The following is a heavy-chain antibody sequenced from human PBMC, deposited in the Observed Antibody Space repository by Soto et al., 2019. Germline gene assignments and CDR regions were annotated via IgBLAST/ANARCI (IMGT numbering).Heavy chain of an antibody. CDR3: TRDTTWKLDS. D-gene: IGHD2-2*01. Sequence: EVQLVESGGGLVQPGGSLRLSCAASGFTFSNYWMTWVRQAPGKGLEWVANIKQDGSDYNHVGSVQGRFTISRDNAKNSIYLQMNSLRVEDTAVYYCTRDTTWKLDSWGQGILVTVS. J-gene: IGHJ4*02. V-gene: IGHV3-7*03. CDR1: GFTFSNYW. CDR2: IKQDGSDY.